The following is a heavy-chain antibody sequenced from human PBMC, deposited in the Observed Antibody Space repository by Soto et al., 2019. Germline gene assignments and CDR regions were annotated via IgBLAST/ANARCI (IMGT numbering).Heavy chain of an antibody. D-gene: IGHD2-8*01. J-gene: IGHJ4*02. Sequence: ASVKVSCKASGYTFTGYYMHWVRQAPGQGLEWMGWINPNSGGTNYAQKFQGWVTMTRDTSISTAYMELSRLRSDDTAVYYCAKGTTVIVLMNYWGQGTLVTVSS. CDR1: GYTFTGYY. CDR2: INPNSGGT. CDR3: AKGTTVIVLMNY. V-gene: IGHV1-2*04.